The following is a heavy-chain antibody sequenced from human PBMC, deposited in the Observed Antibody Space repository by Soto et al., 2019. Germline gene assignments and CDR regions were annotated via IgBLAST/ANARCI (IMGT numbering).Heavy chain of an antibody. V-gene: IGHV4-31*03. CDR3: ARDRANWNDESDAFDI. CDR1: GGSISSGGYY. CDR2: IYYSGST. J-gene: IGHJ3*02. D-gene: IGHD1-20*01. Sequence: SETLSLTCTVSGGSISSGGYYWSWIRQHPGKGLEWIGYIYYSGSTYYKPSLKSRVTISVDTSKNQFSLKLSSVTAADTAVYYCARDRANWNDESDAFDIWGQGTMVTVSS.